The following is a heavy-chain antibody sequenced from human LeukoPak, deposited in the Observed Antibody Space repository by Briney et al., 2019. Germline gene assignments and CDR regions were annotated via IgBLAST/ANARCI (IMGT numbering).Heavy chain of an antibody. CDR3: AKDFYYGSGSQFDY. D-gene: IGHD3-10*01. Sequence: GGSLRLSCAASGFTFSSYAMSWVRQAPGKGLEWVSAISGSGGRTYYADSVKGRFTISRDNSKNTLYLQMNSLRAEDTAVYYCAKDFYYGSGSQFDYWGQGTLVNVSS. CDR2: ISGSGGRT. CDR1: GFTFSSYA. J-gene: IGHJ4*02. V-gene: IGHV3-23*01.